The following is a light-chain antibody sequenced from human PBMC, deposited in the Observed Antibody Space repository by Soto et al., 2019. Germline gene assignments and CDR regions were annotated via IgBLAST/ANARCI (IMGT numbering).Light chain of an antibody. J-gene: IGKJ5*01. Sequence: EIVLTQSPATLSLSPEERATLSCRASQSVSRYLAWYQQKPGQAPRLLIYDASNRATGIPARFSGSGSGTDFTLTISSLEPEDFAVYYCQQRSNWPPITFGQGTRLEIK. CDR2: DAS. CDR3: QQRSNWPPIT. V-gene: IGKV3-11*01. CDR1: QSVSRY.